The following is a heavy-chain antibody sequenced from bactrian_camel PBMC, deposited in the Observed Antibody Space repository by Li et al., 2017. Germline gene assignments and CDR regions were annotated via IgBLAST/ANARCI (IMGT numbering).Heavy chain of an antibody. D-gene: IGHD2*01. V-gene: IGHV3S55*01. Sequence: VQLVESGGGAVQAGGSLRLSCAASLSAGRWYLAWFRQGPGKEREGVAVSNDLGQTKYADSVKGRFTISRDNRENTVYLEMNNLKPEDTAMYYCVADETCVRWYLPAGSADFGAWGQGTQVTVS. CDR2: SNDLGQT. CDR1: LSAGRWY. J-gene: IGHJ6*01. CDR3: VADETCVRWYLPAGSADFGA.